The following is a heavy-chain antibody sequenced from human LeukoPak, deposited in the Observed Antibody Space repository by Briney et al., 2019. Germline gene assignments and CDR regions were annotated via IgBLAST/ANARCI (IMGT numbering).Heavy chain of an antibody. J-gene: IGHJ3*02. D-gene: IGHD5-12*01. CDR3: ARQVATKGEWAFDI. CDR2: TNLDGHT. V-gene: IGHV4-38-2*02. Sequence: SETLSLACNVSGDSISSDYWSWIRQPPGKGLEWIGSTNLDGHTYYNASLKSRVTISVDTSKKQFSLKLTSVTATDTAVYYCARQVATKGEWAFDIWGQGTMVAASS. CDR1: GDSISSDY.